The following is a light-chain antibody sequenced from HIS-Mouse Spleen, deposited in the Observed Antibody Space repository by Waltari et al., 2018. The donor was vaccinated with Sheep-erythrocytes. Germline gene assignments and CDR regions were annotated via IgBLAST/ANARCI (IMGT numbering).Light chain of an antibody. V-gene: IGLV2-23*01. CDR2: ERS. Sequence: QSALTQPASVSGSPGQSITISCPGTSSDVGSNNLVSWYQQHPGKAPKLMIYERSKRPSGVSNRFSGSKSGNTASLTISGLQAEDEADYYCCSYAGSSTWVFGGGTKLTVL. CDR3: CSYAGSSTWV. CDR1: SSDVGSNNL. J-gene: IGLJ3*02.